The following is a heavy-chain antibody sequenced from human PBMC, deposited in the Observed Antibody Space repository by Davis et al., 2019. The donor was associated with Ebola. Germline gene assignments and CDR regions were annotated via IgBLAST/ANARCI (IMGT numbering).Heavy chain of an antibody. J-gene: IGHJ6*04. D-gene: IGHD6-19*01. CDR1: GFTFSSYW. Sequence: GESLKISCAASGFTFSSYWMHWVRQAPGKRLVWVSRINPDGSFTDYADSVKGRFSISRDSTSNTLYLQMNGLRAEDTAVYYCAKRATVKVAGANYYNAMDVWGKGTTVTVSS. CDR3: AKRATVKVAGANYYNAMDV. CDR2: INPDGSFT. V-gene: IGHV3-74*01.